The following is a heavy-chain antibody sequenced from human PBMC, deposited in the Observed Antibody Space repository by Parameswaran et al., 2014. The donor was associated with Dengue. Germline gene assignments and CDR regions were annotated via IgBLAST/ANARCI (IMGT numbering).Heavy chain of an antibody. D-gene: IGHD6-13*01. Sequence: GSLRLSCAASGFSFSSYNMNWVRQAPGKGLEWVSSISGTTTYIYYTDSLKGRFTVSRDNAKNSLYLQMNSLRAEDTAVYFCARERVGAAAGQIDYWGQGTLVTVSS. CDR2: ISGTTTYI. CDR1: GFSFSSYN. V-gene: IGHV3-21*03. J-gene: IGHJ4*02. CDR3: ARERVGAAAGQIDY.